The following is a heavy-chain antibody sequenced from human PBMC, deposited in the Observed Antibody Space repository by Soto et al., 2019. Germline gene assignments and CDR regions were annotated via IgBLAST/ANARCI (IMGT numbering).Heavy chain of an antibody. CDR1: GGSISSGGYS. D-gene: IGHD2-2*01. Sequence: SETLSLTCTVSGGSISSGGYSWTWIRQHPGMGLEWIGYIYYSGSTYYNPPLKSRVTISVDTSKNQFSLKLSSVTAADTAVYYCARDWYCSSTSCHPGGMDVWGQGTTVTVSS. CDR3: ARDWYCSSTSCHPGGMDV. J-gene: IGHJ6*02. V-gene: IGHV4-31*03. CDR2: IYYSGST.